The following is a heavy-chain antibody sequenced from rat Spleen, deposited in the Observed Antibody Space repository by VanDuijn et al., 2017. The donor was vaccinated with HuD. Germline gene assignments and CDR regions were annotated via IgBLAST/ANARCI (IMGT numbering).Heavy chain of an antibody. CDR3: ARHHVTAGDYVDY. J-gene: IGHJ2*01. D-gene: IGHD1-10*01. Sequence: EVQLVESDGGLVQPGRSLKLSCAASGFTFSDYYMAWVRQAPTKGLEWVATLSYDATAPYYRDSVKGRFTISRDNAKTTLYLQRDSRRAEDTATYYCARHHVTAGDYVDYWGQGVMVTVSS. CDR1: GFTFSDYY. V-gene: IGHV5-29*01. CDR2: LSYDATAP.